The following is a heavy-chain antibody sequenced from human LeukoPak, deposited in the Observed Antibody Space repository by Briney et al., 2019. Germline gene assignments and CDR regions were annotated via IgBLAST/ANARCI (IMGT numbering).Heavy chain of an antibody. D-gene: IGHD1-26*01. J-gene: IGHJ4*02. CDR1: GGFISSYY. V-gene: IGHV4-59*01. CDR3: ARGRGSYSLFDY. CDR2: IYYSGST. Sequence: SETLSLTCTVSGGFISSYYWSWIGQPPGKGLEWIGYIYYSGSTNYNPSLKSRVTIPVDTSKNQFSLKLSSVTAADTAVYYCARGRGSYSLFDYWGQGTLVTVSS.